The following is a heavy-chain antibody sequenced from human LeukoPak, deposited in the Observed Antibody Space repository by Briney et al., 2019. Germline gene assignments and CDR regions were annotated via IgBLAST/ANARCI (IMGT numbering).Heavy chain of an antibody. CDR3: ARDSGGNSFDY. CDR1: GFTFSSYD. D-gene: IGHD4-23*01. J-gene: IGHJ4*02. CDR2: IGTAGDT. V-gene: IGHV3-13*01. Sequence: GGSLRLSCAASGFTFSSYDMHWVRQATGKGLEWVSAIGTAGDTYYPGSVKGRFTISRDNSKNTLYLQMNSLRAEDTAVYYCARDSGGNSFDYWGQGTLVTVSS.